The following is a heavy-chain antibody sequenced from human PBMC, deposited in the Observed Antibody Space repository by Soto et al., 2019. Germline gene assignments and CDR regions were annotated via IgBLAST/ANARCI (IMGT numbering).Heavy chain of an antibody. CDR3: ARHVGDPYSGSVGWFAP. Sequence: PSETLSLTCTFSGGSISSSSYYWGWIRQPPGKGLEWIGSIYYSGSTYYNPSLKSRVTISVDTSKNQFSLKLSSVTAADTAVYYCARHVGDPYSGSVGWFAPWGQGTLVTVSS. CDR1: GGSISSSSYY. CDR2: IYYSGST. J-gene: IGHJ5*02. V-gene: IGHV4-39*01. D-gene: IGHD5-12*01.